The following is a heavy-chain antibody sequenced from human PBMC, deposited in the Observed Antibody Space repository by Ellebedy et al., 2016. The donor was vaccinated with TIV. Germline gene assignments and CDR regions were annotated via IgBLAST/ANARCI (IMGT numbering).Heavy chain of an antibody. V-gene: IGHV4-59*08. J-gene: IGHJ4*02. CDR2: IYYSGST. CDR1: GGSISSYY. Sequence: MPSETLSLTCTVSGGSISSYYWHWIRQPPGKGLEWIGYIYYSGSTNYNPSPKSRLTIPVDTSKNQFSLKLSSVTAADTAVFYCARVHDHEDGFDHWGQGTLVTVSS. D-gene: IGHD1-1*01. CDR3: ARVHDHEDGFDH.